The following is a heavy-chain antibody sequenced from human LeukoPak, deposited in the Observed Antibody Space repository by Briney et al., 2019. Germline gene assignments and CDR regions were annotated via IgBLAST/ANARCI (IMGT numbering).Heavy chain of an antibody. CDR2: ISASSKNT. J-gene: IGHJ4*02. CDR3: ARRGFSSSWTGAAY. Sequence: GGSLRLSCAASGFAFGSYAMSWVRQAPGMGLEWVSGISASSKNTYYADSVKGRFSISRDSSKNTLYLQMNSLRGEDTAVYYCARRGFSSSWTGAAYWGQGTLVAVSS. CDR1: GFAFGSYA. V-gene: IGHV3-23*01. D-gene: IGHD6-13*01.